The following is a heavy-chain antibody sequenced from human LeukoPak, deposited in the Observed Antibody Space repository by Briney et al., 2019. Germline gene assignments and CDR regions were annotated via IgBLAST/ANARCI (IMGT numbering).Heavy chain of an antibody. J-gene: IGHJ4*02. Sequence: SETLSLTCTVSGGSVSSGSYYWSWIRQPPGKGLEWIGYIYYSGSTNYNPSLKSRVTISVDTSKNQFSLKLSSVTAADTAVYYCARGPDYSDSSGLDYWGQGTLVTVSS. D-gene: IGHD3-22*01. V-gene: IGHV4-61*01. CDR1: GGSVSSGSYY. CDR3: ARGPDYSDSSGLDY. CDR2: IYYSGST.